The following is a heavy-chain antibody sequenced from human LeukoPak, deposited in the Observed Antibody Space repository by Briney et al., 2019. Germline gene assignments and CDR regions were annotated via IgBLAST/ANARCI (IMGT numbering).Heavy chain of an antibody. J-gene: IGHJ6*03. CDR2: ISSSSSTI. D-gene: IGHD3-10*01. CDR3: ARLQAKYGSGSYYRENYYYYYYMDV. Sequence: GGSLRLSCAASGFTFSSYSMNWVRQAPGKGLEWVSYISSSSSTIYYADSVKGRFTISRDNAKNSLYLQMNSLRAEDTAVYYCARLQAKYGSGSYYRENYYYYYYMDVWGKGTTVTVSS. V-gene: IGHV3-48*04. CDR1: GFTFSSYS.